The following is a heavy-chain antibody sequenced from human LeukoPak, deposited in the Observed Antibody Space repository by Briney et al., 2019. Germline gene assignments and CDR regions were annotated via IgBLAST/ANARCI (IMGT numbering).Heavy chain of an antibody. CDR2: ISGSGGST. CDR3: AKYGSMSGTTLIDY. V-gene: IGHV3-23*01. Sequence: GGSLRLSCAGSGFTFSNYAMSWVRQAPGKGLEWVSAISGSGGSTYYADSVKGRFTISRDNSKNTLYLQMNSLRAEDTAVYYCAKYGSMSGTTLIDYWGQGTLVTVSS. D-gene: IGHD1-7*01. CDR1: GFTFSNYA. J-gene: IGHJ4*02.